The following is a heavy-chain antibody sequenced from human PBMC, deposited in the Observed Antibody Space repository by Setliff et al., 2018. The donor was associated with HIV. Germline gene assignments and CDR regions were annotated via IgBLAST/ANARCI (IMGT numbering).Heavy chain of an antibody. V-gene: IGHV3-30*04. CDR1: GFSFDSYS. J-gene: IGHJ5*02. D-gene: IGHD2-2*01. Sequence: GASVKVSCAASGFSFDSYSMHWVRQAPGKGLEWVAVVSSDDVHKHYADSVEGRFTISRDNSKNTVFLQMNSLRPEDSALYYCASGGAYCSGATCYVTWGQGTLVTVSS. CDR2: VSSDDVHK. CDR3: ASGGAYCSGATCYVT.